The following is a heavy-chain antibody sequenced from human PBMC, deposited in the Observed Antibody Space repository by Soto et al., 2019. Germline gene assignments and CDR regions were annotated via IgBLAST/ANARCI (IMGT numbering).Heavy chain of an antibody. V-gene: IGHV1-69*01. D-gene: IGHD6-13*01. J-gene: IGHJ6*02. Sequence: QVQLVQSGAEVKKPGSSVKVSCKASGGTFSSYAISWVRQAPGQGLEWMGGIIPIFGTANHAQKFQGRVTITADASTSTAYMELSSLRSEDTAVYYCARGESSRWYFYYYYGMDVWCQETTVTVSS. CDR3: ARGESSRWYFYYYYGMDV. CDR2: IIPIFGTA. CDR1: GGTFSSYA.